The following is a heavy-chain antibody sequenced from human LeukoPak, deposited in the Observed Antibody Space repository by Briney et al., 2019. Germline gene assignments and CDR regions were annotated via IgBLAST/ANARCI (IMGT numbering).Heavy chain of an antibody. J-gene: IGHJ4*02. CDR1: GYSFTSYL. CDR3: AVSGAGTLSWDTFDY. D-gene: IGHD6-19*01. CDR2: IDPGDSDT. V-gene: IGHV5-51*01. Sequence: GESLKIYRKGSGYSFTSYLIGLVRQMPGKGLGGVWIIDPGDSDTRYSPSFQGQVAISADKSISTAYLQWSSLKASDTAMYYCAVSGAGTLSWDTFDYWGQGTLVTVSS.